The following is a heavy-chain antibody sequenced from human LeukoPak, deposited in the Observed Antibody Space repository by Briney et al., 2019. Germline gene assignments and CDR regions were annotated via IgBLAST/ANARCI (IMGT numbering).Heavy chain of an antibody. CDR2: IYSGGST. D-gene: IGHD1-7*01. V-gene: IGHV3-53*04. CDR3: ARASGNYKDAFDI. J-gene: IGHJ3*02. CDR1: GFTVGSNY. Sequence: GGSLRLSCAPSGFTVGSNYMSWVRQAPGKGLEWVSVIYSGGSTYYADSVKGRFTISRHNSKNTLYLQMNSLRAEDTAVYYCARASGNYKDAFDIWGQGTMVTVSS.